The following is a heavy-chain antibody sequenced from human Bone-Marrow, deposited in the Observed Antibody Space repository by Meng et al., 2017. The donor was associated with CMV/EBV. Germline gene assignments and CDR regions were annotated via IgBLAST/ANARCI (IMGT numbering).Heavy chain of an antibody. D-gene: IGHD5-24*01. CDR1: GFTFSDYY. CDR3: ARGRWLQFNY. V-gene: IGHV3-11*05. CDR2: SSSSSSYT. Sequence: QVEVVESGGGFVKPGSSLRLCCTATGFTFSDYYMSWIRQAAGKGMEWVSYSSSSSSYTNYADSVKGRFTITRDNDMNSLYLQMNSLRAEDTAVYYCARGRWLQFNYWGQGTLVTVSS. J-gene: IGHJ4*02.